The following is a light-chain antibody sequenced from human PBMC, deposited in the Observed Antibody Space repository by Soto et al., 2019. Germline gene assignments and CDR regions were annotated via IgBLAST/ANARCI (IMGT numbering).Light chain of an antibody. CDR1: QDISNY. CDR3: QQYGNLPLT. Sequence: DIQMTQSPSSLSASVGDRVTITCQASQDISNYLNWYQQKPGKAPKLLIYDASNLETGVPSRFSGGGSGTDFTCTISSLQPEEIGAYYCQQYGNLPLTLGGGTKVEIK. V-gene: IGKV1-33*01. J-gene: IGKJ4*01. CDR2: DAS.